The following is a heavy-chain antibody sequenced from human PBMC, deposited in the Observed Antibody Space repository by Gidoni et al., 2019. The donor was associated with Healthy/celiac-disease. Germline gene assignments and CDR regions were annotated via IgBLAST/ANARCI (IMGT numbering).Heavy chain of an antibody. CDR3: AREWDYGDYAVLDY. CDR2: ISYDGSNK. J-gene: IGHJ4*02. V-gene: IGHV3-30*01. Sequence: QVQLVESGGGVVQPGRSLRLSCAASGFTFSSYAMHWVRQAPGKGLEWVAVISYDGSNKYYADSVKGRFTISRDNSKNTLYLQMNSLRAEDTAVYYCAREWDYGDYAVLDYWGQGTLVTVSS. CDR1: GFTFSSYA. D-gene: IGHD4-17*01.